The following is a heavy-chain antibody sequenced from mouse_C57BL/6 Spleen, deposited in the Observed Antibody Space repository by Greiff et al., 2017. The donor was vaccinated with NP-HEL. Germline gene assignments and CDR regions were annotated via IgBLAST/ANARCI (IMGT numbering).Heavy chain of an antibody. CDR2: ISYDGSN. V-gene: IGHV3-6*01. J-gene: IGHJ2*01. D-gene: IGHD2-4*01. CDR3: ARGFYYDYDGQGFDY. CDR1: GYSITSGYY. Sequence: EVKLQESGPGLVKPSQSLSLTCSVTGYSITSGYYWNWIRQFPGNKLEWMGYISYDGSNNYNPSLKNRISITRDTSKNQFFLKLNSVTTEDTATYYWARGFYYDYDGQGFDYWGQGTTLTVSS.